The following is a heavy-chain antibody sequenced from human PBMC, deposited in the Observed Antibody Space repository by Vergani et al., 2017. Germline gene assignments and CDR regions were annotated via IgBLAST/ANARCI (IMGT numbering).Heavy chain of an antibody. CDR1: GFTFSSYG. Sequence: QVQLVESGGGVVQPGGSLRLSCAASGFTFSSYGMHWVRQAPGKGLEWVAFIRYDGSNKYYADSVKGRFTISRDNSKNTLYLQMNSLRAEDTAVYYCAKDRNYDILTGYLPTLSLLEDYWGQGTLVTVSS. J-gene: IGHJ4*02. CDR3: AKDRNYDILTGYLPTLSLLEDY. D-gene: IGHD3-9*01. V-gene: IGHV3-30*02. CDR2: IRYDGSNK.